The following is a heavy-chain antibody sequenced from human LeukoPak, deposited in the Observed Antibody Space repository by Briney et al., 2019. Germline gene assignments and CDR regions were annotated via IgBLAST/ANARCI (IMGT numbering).Heavy chain of an antibody. J-gene: IGHJ4*02. CDR2: IKQDETEK. D-gene: IGHD2/OR15-2a*01. V-gene: IGHV3-7*03. Sequence: GESLRLSCTASGFTFSNFWMGWVRQAPGKGLEWVANIKQDETEKFYLGSVKGRFTISRDNAKNSLYLQMNSLRVEDTALYYCAKYSDSTGAHYFDYWGQGTLVTVSS. CDR3: AKYSDSTGAHYFDY. CDR1: GFTFSNFW.